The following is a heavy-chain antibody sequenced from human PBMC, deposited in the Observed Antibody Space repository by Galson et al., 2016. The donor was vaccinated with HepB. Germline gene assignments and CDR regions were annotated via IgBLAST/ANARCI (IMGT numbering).Heavy chain of an antibody. V-gene: IGHV1-69*13. Sequence: SVKVSCKASGGTFSYYAISWVRQAPGQGLEWMGGIIPIFGKADYAQKFQGRVTITADDSKNTLYLELNSLRAEDTAVHYCAREMKPHLEWLFRSRLRPVDHWGQGTLVTVSS. D-gene: IGHD3-3*01. J-gene: IGHJ4*02. CDR2: IIPIFGKA. CDR3: AREMKPHLEWLFRSRLRPVDH. CDR1: GGTFSYYA.